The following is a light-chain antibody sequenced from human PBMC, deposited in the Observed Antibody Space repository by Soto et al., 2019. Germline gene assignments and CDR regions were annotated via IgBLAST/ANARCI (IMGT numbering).Light chain of an antibody. CDR3: CSYAGSPYV. Sequence: QSALTQPRSVSGSPGQSVAISCTGTSSDVGAYDYVSWYQQHPGKAPKLMIYDVTKRPSGVPDRFSGSKSGNTASLTISGLQPEDESDYYCCSYAGSPYVFGTGTEVTVL. J-gene: IGLJ1*01. V-gene: IGLV2-11*01. CDR2: DVT. CDR1: SSDVGAYDY.